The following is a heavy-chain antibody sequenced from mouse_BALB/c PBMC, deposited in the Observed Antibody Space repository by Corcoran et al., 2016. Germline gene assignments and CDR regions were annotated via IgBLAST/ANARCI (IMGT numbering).Heavy chain of an antibody. V-gene: IGHV9-3-1*01. CDR3: ARRASIRLRRYYAMDY. CDR2: INTYTGEP. Sequence: QIQLVPSGPELKNPGEPVKISCKASGYTFTNYGMQWVQQAPGKGLKWMGWINTYTGEPTYAADFKGRFAFSLETSASTAYLQINNLKNEDTATYFCARRASIRLRRYYAMDYWGQGTSVTVSS. J-gene: IGHJ4*01. D-gene: IGHD2-4*01. CDR1: GYTFTNYG.